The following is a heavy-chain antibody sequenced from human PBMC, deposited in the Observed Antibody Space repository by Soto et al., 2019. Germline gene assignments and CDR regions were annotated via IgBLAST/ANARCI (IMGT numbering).Heavy chain of an antibody. J-gene: IGHJ6*04. D-gene: IGHD2-2*01. Sequence: GGSLRLSCAASGFTFSSYAMSWVRQAPGKGLEWVSAISGSGGSTYYADSVKGRFTISRDNSKNSLYPQMNSLRDEDTSVYYCARDSTAAISVYYYGMDVWGKGTTVTVSS. V-gene: IGHV3-23*01. CDR3: ARDSTAAISVYYYGMDV. CDR1: GFTFSSYA. CDR2: ISGSGGST.